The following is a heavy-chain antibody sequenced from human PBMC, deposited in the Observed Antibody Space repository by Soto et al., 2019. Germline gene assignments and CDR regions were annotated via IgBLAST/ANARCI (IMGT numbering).Heavy chain of an antibody. CDR1: GYSFTSYW. CDR3: ARRAIVVVPAAISDMAAFDI. CDR2: IYPGDSDT. V-gene: IGHV5-51*01. J-gene: IGHJ3*02. Sequence: GESLKISCKGSGYSFTSYWIGWVRQMPGKGLEWMGIIYPGDSDTRYSPSFQGQVTISADKSISTAYLQWSSLKASDTAMYYCARRAIVVVPAAISDMAAFDIWGQGTMVTVSS. D-gene: IGHD2-2*02.